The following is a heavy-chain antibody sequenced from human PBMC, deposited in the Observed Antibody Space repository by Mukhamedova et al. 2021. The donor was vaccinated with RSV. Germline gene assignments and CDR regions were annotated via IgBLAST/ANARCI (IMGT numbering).Heavy chain of an antibody. CDR2: IYYSGST. Sequence: SSYYWSWIRQPPGKGLEWIGYIYYSGSTNYNPSLKSRVTISVDTSKNQFSLKLSSVTAADTAVYYCARNGSGWADFDYWGQGTLV. V-gene: IGHV4-59*01. J-gene: IGHJ4*02. CDR3: ARNGSGWADFDY. CDR1: SSYY. D-gene: IGHD6-19*01.